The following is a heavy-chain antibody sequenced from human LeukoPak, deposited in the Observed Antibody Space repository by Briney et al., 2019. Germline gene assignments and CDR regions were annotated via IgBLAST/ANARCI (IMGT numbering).Heavy chain of an antibody. CDR2: IYYSGST. Sequence: SETLSLTCTVSGGSISSGSYYWSWIRQPLGKGLEWIGYIYYSGSTNYNPSLKSRVTISVDTSKNQFSLKLSSVTAADTAVYYCARESRIQLWLWQSGYFDYWGQGTLVTVSS. J-gene: IGHJ4*02. D-gene: IGHD5-18*01. CDR3: ARESRIQLWLWQSGYFDY. CDR1: GGSISSGSYY. V-gene: IGHV4-61*01.